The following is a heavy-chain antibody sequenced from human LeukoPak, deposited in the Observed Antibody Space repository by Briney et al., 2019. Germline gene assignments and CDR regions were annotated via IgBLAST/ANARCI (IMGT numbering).Heavy chain of an antibody. V-gene: IGHV3-33*01. CDR1: GFTFSSYG. J-gene: IGHJ4*02. CDR2: IWYDGSNK. D-gene: IGHD1-26*01. CDR3: ARDIGGGYAGY. Sequence: GGSLRLSCAASGFTFSSYGMHWVRQAPAKGLEWVAVIWYDGSNKYYADSVKGRFTISRDNSKNTLYLQMNSLRAEATAVYYCARDIGGGYAGYWGQGTLVTVSS.